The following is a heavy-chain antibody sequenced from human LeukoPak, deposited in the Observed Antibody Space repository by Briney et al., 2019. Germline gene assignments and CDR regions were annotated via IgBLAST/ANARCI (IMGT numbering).Heavy chain of an antibody. CDR2: MYYNGRT. J-gene: IGHJ4*02. V-gene: IGHV4-59*01. Sequence: SETLSLTCTVSDGTISNYYWTWIRQPPGKGLGWIAYMYYNGRTKYNPSLKSRVTISLDTSKNQFSLRLSSVTVADTAVYYCARSSYYGDYGFDYWGQGTLVTVSS. CDR1: DGTISNYY. D-gene: IGHD4-17*01. CDR3: ARSSYYGDYGFDY.